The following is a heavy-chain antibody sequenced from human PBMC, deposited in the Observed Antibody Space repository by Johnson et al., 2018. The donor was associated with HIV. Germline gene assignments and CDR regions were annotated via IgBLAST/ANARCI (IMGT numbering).Heavy chain of an antibody. V-gene: IGHV3-20*04. Sequence: VQLVESGGGLVQPGGSLRLSCAVSGYSVTGYNMNWVRQAPGKGLEWVSGINWNGAITGYAGSVKGRFIISRDNAKNSLYLQMNTLRAEDTALYYCARDKSGSYRGAFDVWGQGTMVTVSS. CDR2: INWNGAIT. CDR3: ARDKSGSYRGAFDV. D-gene: IGHD1-26*01. J-gene: IGHJ3*01. CDR1: GYSVTGYN.